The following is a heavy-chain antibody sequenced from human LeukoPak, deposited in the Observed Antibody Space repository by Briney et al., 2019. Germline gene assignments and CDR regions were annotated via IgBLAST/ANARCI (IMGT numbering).Heavy chain of an antibody. CDR2: INHSGST. Sequence: SETLSLTCAVYGGSLSGYYWSWIRQPPGKGLEWIGEINHSGSTNYNPSLKSRVTISVDTSKNQFSLKLSSVTAADTAVYYCAREPGYSYYYFDYWGQGTLVTVSS. D-gene: IGHD5-18*01. CDR1: GGSLSGYY. V-gene: IGHV4-34*01. CDR3: AREPGYSYYYFDY. J-gene: IGHJ4*02.